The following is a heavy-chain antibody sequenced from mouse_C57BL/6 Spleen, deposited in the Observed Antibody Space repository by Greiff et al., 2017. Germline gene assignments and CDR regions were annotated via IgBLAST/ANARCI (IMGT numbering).Heavy chain of an antibody. Sequence: EVQLQQSGPELVKPGASVKISCKASGYSFTDYNMNWVKQSNGKSLEWIGVINPNNGPTSYNQKFKGKATLTVDQSSSTAYMQLNSLPSEGSAVYYCARGYGYAMDYWGQGTSVTVSS. J-gene: IGHJ4*01. V-gene: IGHV1-39*01. CDR1: GYSFTDYN. D-gene: IGHD1-1*01. CDR2: INPNNGPT. CDR3: ARGYGYAMDY.